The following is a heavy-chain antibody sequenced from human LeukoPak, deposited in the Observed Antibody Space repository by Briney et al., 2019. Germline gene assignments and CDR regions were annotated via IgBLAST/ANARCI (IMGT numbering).Heavy chain of an antibody. V-gene: IGHV4-38-2*02. CDR3: ATRGPYYFDP. J-gene: IGHJ4*02. CDR1: GYSISSGYY. CDR2: IYHSGST. Sequence: SETLSLTCTVSGYSISSGYYWGWIRQPPGKGLEWIGSIYHSGSTYYNPSLKSRVTISVDTSKNQFSLKLSSVTAADTAVYYCATRGPYYFDPWGQGTLVTVSS.